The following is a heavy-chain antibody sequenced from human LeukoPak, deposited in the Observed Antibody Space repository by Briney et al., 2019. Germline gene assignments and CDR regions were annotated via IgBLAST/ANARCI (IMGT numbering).Heavy chain of an antibody. CDR1: GFTFSDYY. V-gene: IGHV3-23*01. D-gene: IGHD4-17*01. J-gene: IGHJ4*02. CDR2: SASGGSS. CDR3: AKATVTHLIDY. Sequence: GGSLRLSCAASGFTFSDYYMSWIRQAPGKGLEWVSTSASGGSSYYADSVKGRFTISRDNSKNTLYLQMNSLGAEDTAVYYCAKATVTHLIDYWGQGTLVTVSS.